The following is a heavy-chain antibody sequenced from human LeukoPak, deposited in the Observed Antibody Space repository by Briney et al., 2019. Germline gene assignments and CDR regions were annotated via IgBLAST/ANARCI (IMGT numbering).Heavy chain of an antibody. CDR1: GFTVSSNY. V-gene: IGHV3-53*01. J-gene: IGHJ1*01. Sequence: PGGSLGLSCAASGFTVSSNYMSWVRQAPGKGLEWVSVIYSGGSTYYADSVKGRFTISRDNSKNTLYLQMNSLRAEDTAVYYCARARYYYDSSGQRAEYFQHWGQGTLVTVSS. CDR3: ARARYYYDSSGQRAEYFQH. D-gene: IGHD3-22*01. CDR2: IYSGGST.